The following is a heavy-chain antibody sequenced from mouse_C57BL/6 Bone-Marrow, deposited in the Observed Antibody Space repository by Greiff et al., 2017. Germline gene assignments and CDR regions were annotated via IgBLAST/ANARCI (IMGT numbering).Heavy chain of an antibody. D-gene: IGHD2-3*01. Sequence: QVTLKESGPGILQPSQTLSLTCSFSGFSLSTFGLGVGWIRQPSGKGLEWLAHIWWDDDNYYNPALKSRLTISKATSKNQVFLKIAHVDTADTATYYCARNRADGYYVFWYFDVWGTGTTVTVSS. V-gene: IGHV8-8*01. CDR1: GFSLSTFGLG. CDR3: ARNRADGYYVFWYFDV. J-gene: IGHJ1*03. CDR2: IWWDDDN.